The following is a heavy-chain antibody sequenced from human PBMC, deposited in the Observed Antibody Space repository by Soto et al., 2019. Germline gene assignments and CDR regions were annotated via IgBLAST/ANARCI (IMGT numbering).Heavy chain of an antibody. Sequence: SETLSLTCTVSGGSISSYYWSWIRQPPGKGLEWIGYIYYSGSTNYNPSLKSRVTISVDTSKNQFSLKLSSVTAADTAVYYCARELGELDFDYRAQRTPVTVSS. CDR1: GGSISSYY. V-gene: IGHV4-59*01. CDR2: IYYSGST. J-gene: IGHJ4*02. CDR3: ARELGELDFDY. D-gene: IGHD3-10*01.